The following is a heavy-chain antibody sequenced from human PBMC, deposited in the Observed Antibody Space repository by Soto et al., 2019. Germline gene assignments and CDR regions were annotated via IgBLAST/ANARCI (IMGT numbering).Heavy chain of an antibody. Sequence: LSLTCTVSGRSISSGDYYWSWIRQPPGKGLEWIGYIYYSGSTYYNPSLKSRVTISVDTSKNQFSLKLSSVTAADTAVYYCARERLGENNWFDPWGQGTLVTVSS. V-gene: IGHV4-30-4*01. CDR3: ARERLGENNWFDP. CDR1: GRSISSGDYY. D-gene: IGHD3-16*01. CDR2: IYYSGST. J-gene: IGHJ5*02.